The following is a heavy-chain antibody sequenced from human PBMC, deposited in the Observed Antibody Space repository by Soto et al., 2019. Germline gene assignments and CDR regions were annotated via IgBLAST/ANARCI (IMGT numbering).Heavy chain of an antibody. V-gene: IGHV3-73*01. CDR2: IRSKANSYAT. CDR3: TRHTQPRHPMDV. J-gene: IGHJ6*04. Sequence: GGSLRLSCAASGFTFSGSAMHWVRQASGKGLEWVCRIRSKANSYATAYAASVKGRFTISRDDSKNTAYLQMNSLKTEDTAVYYCTRHTQPRHPMDVWGKGTTVTVSS. D-gene: IGHD1-1*01. CDR1: GFTFSGSA.